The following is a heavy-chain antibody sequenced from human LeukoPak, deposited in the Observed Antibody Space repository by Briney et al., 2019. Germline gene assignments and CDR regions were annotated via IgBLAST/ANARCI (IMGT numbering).Heavy chain of an antibody. CDR1: GFTFNSYG. J-gene: IGHJ6*02. D-gene: IGHD6-19*01. CDR2: IGYDGSNK. CDR3: ARDLYSSGWYSQDYYYGMDV. Sequence: PGRSLRLSCAASGFTFNSYGMQWVRQAPGKGLEGVAVIGYDGSNKEYADSGKVRFTISRDNSKKTLYLQMNSLIAEDTAVYYYARDLYSSGWYSQDYYYGMDVWGQGTTVTVSS. V-gene: IGHV3-33*01.